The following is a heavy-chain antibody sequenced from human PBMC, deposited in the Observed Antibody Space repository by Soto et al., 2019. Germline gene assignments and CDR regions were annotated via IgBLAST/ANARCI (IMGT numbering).Heavy chain of an antibody. J-gene: IGHJ4*02. V-gene: IGHV1-18*03. D-gene: IGHD5-12*01. CDR2: NNVYNGDI. Sequence: ASVKVSRKASGYTYINYGITWVRQAPGRGLEWLGWNNVYNGDINYSQKFQGRVSMTSDTSTGTAYLELRNPRSDDMAVYYCARDTLGGPLLATPRCDHWGQGTLVTVSS. CDR1: GYTYINYG. CDR3: ARDTLGGPLLATPRCDH.